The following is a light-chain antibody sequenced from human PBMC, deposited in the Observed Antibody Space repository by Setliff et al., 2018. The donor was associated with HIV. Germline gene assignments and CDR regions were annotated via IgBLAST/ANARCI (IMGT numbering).Light chain of an antibody. CDR1: NIRSKA. J-gene: IGLJ2*01. Sequence: SYELTQPQSVSVATAQMARITCGGNNIRSKAVYWYLQKPGQDPVVVIYSDSNRPSGIPERFSGSKPGNTATLTISRIEAGDEADYYCQVWDSGCVQPEVFGGGTKVTVL. CDR3: QVWDSGCVQPEV. CDR2: SDS. V-gene: IGLV3-12*02.